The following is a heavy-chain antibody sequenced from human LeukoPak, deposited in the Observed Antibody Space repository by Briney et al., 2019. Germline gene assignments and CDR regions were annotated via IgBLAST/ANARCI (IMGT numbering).Heavy chain of an antibody. CDR1: GFTFSSYA. V-gene: IGHV3-30-3*01. Sequence: PGRSLRLSRAASGFTFSSYAMHWVRQAPGKGLEWVAVISYDGSNKYYADSVKGRFTISRDNSKNTLYLQMNSLRAEDTAVYYCARDTPGYSSGWYPDYWGQGTLVTVSS. D-gene: IGHD6-19*01. CDR3: ARDTPGYSSGWYPDY. CDR2: ISYDGSNK. J-gene: IGHJ4*02.